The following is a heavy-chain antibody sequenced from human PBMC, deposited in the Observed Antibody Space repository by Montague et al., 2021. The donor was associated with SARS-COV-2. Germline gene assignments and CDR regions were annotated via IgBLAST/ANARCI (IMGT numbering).Heavy chain of an antibody. D-gene: IGHD3-10*01. V-gene: IGHV4-39*07. Sequence: SDTLSLTCTVSGGSIRSSSHFWGWFRQPPGQRLEWIGTISYSGSTYYSPSLKSRVIISADTPKNQFSLNLRSVTAADTAVYFCGLGRGFAVGNHYYYSYGLDVWGQGTTVTVSS. CDR3: GLGRGFAVGNHYYYSYGLDV. CDR2: ISYSGST. CDR1: GGSIRSSSHF. J-gene: IGHJ6*02.